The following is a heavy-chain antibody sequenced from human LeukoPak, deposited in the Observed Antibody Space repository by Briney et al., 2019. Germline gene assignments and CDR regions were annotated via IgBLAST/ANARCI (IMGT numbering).Heavy chain of an antibody. CDR1: GGSISSYY. Sequence: SETLSLTCTVSGGSISSYYWSWIRQPPGKGPEWIGYIYYSGSTNYNPSLKSRVTISVDTSKNQFSLKLSSVTAADTAVYYCAGGRRGAFDIWGQGTMVTVSS. V-gene: IGHV4-59*01. J-gene: IGHJ3*02. CDR2: IYYSGST. CDR3: AGGRRGAFDI.